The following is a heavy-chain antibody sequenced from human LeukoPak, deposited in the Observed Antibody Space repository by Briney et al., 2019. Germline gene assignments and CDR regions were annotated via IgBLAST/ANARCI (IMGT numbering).Heavy chain of an antibody. V-gene: IGHV4-4*02. CDR3: ARAHLHYYDSSGYQ. CDR1: GGSISSSNW. CDR2: IYHSGST. Sequence: PSETLSLTCAVSGGSISSSNWWSWVRQPTGKGLEWIGKIYHSGSTNYNPSLKSRVTISVDKSKNQFSLKLSSVTAADTAVYYCARAHLHYYDSSGYQWGQGTLVTVSS. J-gene: IGHJ4*02. D-gene: IGHD3-22*01.